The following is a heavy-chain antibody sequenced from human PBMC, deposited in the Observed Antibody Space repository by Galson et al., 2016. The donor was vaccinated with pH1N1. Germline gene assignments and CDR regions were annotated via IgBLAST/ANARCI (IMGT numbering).Heavy chain of an antibody. CDR2: ISHYGGT. CDR1: GGSFSGYS. CDR3: ARTGYFRFDF. Sequence: SETLSLTCAVSGGSFSGYSWSWIRQTPGKGLEWIGEISHYGGTDYNPSLWSRVSISLDTSKMQFSLRLKSVTAADAAFYYCARTGYFRFDFWGQGTLLTVSS. V-gene: IGHV4-34*01. J-gene: IGHJ4*02. D-gene: IGHD2-21*01.